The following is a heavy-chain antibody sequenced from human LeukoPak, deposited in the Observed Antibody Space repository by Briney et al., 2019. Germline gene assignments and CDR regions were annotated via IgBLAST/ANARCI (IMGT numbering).Heavy chain of an antibody. CDR3: ARGHCSSTSCYANGYYYGMDV. D-gene: IGHD2-2*01. Sequence: GASVKVSCRASGYTFTGYYMHWVRQAPGRGREWMGWINPNSGGTNYAQKFQGRVTMTRDTSISTAYMELSRLRSDDTAVYYCARGHCSSTSCYANGYYYGMDVWGQGTTVTVSS. V-gene: IGHV1-2*02. J-gene: IGHJ6*02. CDR2: INPNSGGT. CDR1: GYTFTGYY.